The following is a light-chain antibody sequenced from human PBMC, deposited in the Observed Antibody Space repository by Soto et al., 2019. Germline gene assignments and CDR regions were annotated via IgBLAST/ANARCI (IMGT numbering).Light chain of an antibody. CDR3: AGWDDSLHGLL. Sequence: QSVLTQPPSASGTPGQRVTISCSGGSSNIGTNYVYWYQQLPVTAPKLLIYRNNLRPSGVPDRFSASKSGTSASLAISGLRSEDEADYFCAGWDDSLHGLLFGAGTKLTVL. CDR2: RNN. J-gene: IGLJ1*01. CDR1: SSNIGTNY. V-gene: IGLV1-47*01.